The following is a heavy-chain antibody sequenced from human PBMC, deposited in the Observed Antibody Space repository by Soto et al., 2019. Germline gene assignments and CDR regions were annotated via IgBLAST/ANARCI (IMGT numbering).Heavy chain of an antibody. CDR2: IYHGGTT. J-gene: IGHJ5*02. CDR3: ARVRGWWFDP. V-gene: IGHV4-30-2*01. CDR1: GGSINSGGYS. D-gene: IGHD2-15*01. Sequence: QLQLQESGSGLVKPSQTLSLTCAVSGGSINSGGYSWSWIRQPPGKGLEWIGYIYHGGTTSYIPALKSRVTMSLDTSKNQFSLRLTSVTAADTAVYYCARVRGWWFDPWGQGTLVTVSS.